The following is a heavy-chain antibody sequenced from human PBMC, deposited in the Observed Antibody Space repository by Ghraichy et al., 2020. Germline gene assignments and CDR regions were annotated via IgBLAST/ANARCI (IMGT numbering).Heavy chain of an antibody. V-gene: IGHV3-23*01. CDR3: AKDWVNTVTYYFDN. CDR1: GFTFSSYA. J-gene: IGHJ4*02. Sequence: GGSLRLSCAASGFTFSSYAMSWVRQAPGKGLEWVSAISGSGGRAYYADSVKGRFTISRDNSKNTLYLQMNSLRAEDTAVYYCAKDWVNTVTYYFDNWGQGTLVTVSS. CDR2: ISGSGGRA. D-gene: IGHD4-17*01.